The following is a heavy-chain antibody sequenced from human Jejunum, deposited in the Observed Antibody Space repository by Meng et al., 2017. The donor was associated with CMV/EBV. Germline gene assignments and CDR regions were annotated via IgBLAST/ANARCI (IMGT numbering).Heavy chain of an antibody. V-gene: IGHV3-33*01. CDR1: GFPLNSYG. Sequence: GFPLNSYGRHWVRQFPGKGWEWVAVLWYDGSRKYFADSVQGRFSISRDDSKNTVYLQMNSLRAEDTAVYYCARDNDGSSHYSQFDYWGQGTLVTVSS. CDR2: LWYDGSRK. J-gene: IGHJ4*02. D-gene: IGHD3-22*01. CDR3: ARDNDGSSHYSQFDY.